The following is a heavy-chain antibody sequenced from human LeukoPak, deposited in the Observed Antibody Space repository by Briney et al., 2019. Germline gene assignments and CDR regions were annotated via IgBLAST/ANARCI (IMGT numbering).Heavy chain of an antibody. D-gene: IGHD6-13*01. Sequence: GGSLRLSCEASGFTFSSYAMSWVRQAPGKGLEWVSAISGSGGSTYYADSVKGRFTISRDNSKNTLYLQMNSLRAEDTAVYYCANTLGYSSSHDVYYFDYWGQGTLVTVSS. V-gene: IGHV3-23*01. CDR2: ISGSGGST. CDR3: ANTLGYSSSHDVYYFDY. CDR1: GFTFSSYA. J-gene: IGHJ4*02.